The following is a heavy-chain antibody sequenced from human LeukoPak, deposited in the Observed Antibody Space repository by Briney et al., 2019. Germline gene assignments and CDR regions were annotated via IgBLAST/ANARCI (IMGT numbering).Heavy chain of an antibody. J-gene: IGHJ4*02. CDR2: INWNGGTI. CDR3: ARYGFYCSSTSRYIFDN. D-gene: IGHD2-2*02. CDR1: GFTFDDYG. V-gene: IGHV3-20*04. Sequence: PGGSLRLSCAASGFTFDDYGMSWVRQAPGKGLEWVSGINWNGGTIGYADSVKGRFTISRDNAKNSLYLQMNSLRAEDTALYYCARYGFYCSSTSRYIFDNWGQGTLVTVSS.